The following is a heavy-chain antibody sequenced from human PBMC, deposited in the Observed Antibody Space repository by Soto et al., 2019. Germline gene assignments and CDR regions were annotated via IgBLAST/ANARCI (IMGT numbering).Heavy chain of an antibody. J-gene: IGHJ5*02. CDR3: SVAPSGSADWFDP. V-gene: IGHV3-74*01. Sequence: IVPCTASGVNFSRYWMHCIRQTPGKGLVWVSHISNDGTVTSYADSVKGRFTISRDNAKNTLYLQMNSLRGEDTAVYYCSVAPSGSADWFDPWGQGTLVTVSS. CDR1: GVNFSRYW. CDR2: ISNDGTVT. D-gene: IGHD1-26*01.